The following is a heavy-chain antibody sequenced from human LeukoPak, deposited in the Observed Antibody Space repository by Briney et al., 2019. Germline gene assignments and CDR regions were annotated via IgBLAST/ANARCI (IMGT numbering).Heavy chain of an antibody. V-gene: IGHV3-48*03. CDR2: ISSSGSTI. D-gene: IGHD2-2*01. CDR1: GFTFSSYE. Sequence: QPGGSLRLSCAASGFTFSSYEMNWVRQAPGKGLEWVSYISSSGSTIFYADSVRGRFTISRGNAKNSLYLLMNSLRAEDTAVYHCAREYQHADFDSWGQGTLVTVSS. J-gene: IGHJ4*02. CDR3: AREYQHADFDS.